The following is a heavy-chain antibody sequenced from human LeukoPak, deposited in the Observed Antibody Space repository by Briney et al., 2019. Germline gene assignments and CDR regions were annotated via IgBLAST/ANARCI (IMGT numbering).Heavy chain of an antibody. CDR1: GGSVSSGSYY. Sequence: SETLSLTCTVSGGSVSSGSYYWSWIRQSPGKGLECIGYAYYSGSTNYNPSLKSRVTISVDTSKNQFSLKLSSVTAADTAVYYCSRNEREINCGGDCYSRGFDPWGQGTLVTVSS. CDR2: AYYSGST. J-gene: IGHJ5*02. CDR3: SRNEREINCGGDCYSRGFDP. V-gene: IGHV4-61*01. D-gene: IGHD2-21*02.